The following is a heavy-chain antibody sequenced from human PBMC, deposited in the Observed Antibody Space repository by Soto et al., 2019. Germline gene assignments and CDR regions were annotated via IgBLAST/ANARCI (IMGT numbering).Heavy chain of an antibody. CDR3: VLGYDITFRNGMYV. V-gene: IGHV4-30-4*01. J-gene: IGHJ6*02. CDR2: IYYTGSA. CDR1: GYSISSGDSY. Sequence: SETLSLTCSVSGYSISSGDSYWSWIRQPPGKGLEWIGYIYYTGSAYYNPSLRSRVSISIDTSKNQFSLKLRSVTAADTAVYYLVLGYDITFRNGMYVWGQGTTVTVSS. D-gene: IGHD3-9*01.